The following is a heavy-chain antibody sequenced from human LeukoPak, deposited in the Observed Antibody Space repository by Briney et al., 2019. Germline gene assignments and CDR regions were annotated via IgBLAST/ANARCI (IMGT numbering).Heavy chain of an antibody. CDR1: GFAFDEHG. V-gene: IGHV3-20*04. CDR3: ARAPITSPFYFDY. D-gene: IGHD2-2*01. CDR2: INWSGGST. Sequence: GGSLRLSCTASGFAFDEHGMSWVRQVPGKGLEWVSGINWSGGSTGYADPLRGRFTISRDSAKNSLYLQMDSLRAEDTASYYCARAPITSPFYFDYWGQGTLVTVSS. J-gene: IGHJ4*02.